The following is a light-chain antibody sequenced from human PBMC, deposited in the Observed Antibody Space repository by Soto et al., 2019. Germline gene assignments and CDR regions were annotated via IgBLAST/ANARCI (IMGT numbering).Light chain of an antibody. V-gene: IGKV3-20*01. Sequence: EIVLTPSPATLALSAEGRATLSCRASESLSSNFLAWYQQKPGQPPRLLIHDSSTRATGFPDRFSGSGSGTDFTLTIIRLEPEDFAVYYCQQYDISPWTFGQGTKVDIK. CDR1: ESLSSNF. CDR2: DSS. CDR3: QQYDISPWT. J-gene: IGKJ1*01.